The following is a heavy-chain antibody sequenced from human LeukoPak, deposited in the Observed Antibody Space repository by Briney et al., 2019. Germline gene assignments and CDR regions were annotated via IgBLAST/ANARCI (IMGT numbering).Heavy chain of an antibody. CDR1: GYSISSGYY. D-gene: IGHD6-13*01. J-gene: IGHJ4*02. V-gene: IGHV4-38-2*02. CDR2: IYHSGST. CDR3: ARAGIAAAGNFDY. Sequence: PSETLSLTCTVSGYSISSGYYWGWIRQPPGKGLEWIGSIYHSGSTYYNPSLKSRVTISVDTSKNQFSLKLSSVTAADTAVYYCARAGIAAAGNFDYWGQGTLVTVSS.